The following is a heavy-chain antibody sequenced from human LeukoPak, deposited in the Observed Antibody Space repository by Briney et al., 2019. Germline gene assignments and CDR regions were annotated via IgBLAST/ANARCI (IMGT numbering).Heavy chain of an antibody. CDR1: GGSISNYY. Sequence: SETLSLTCTVSGGSISNYYWNWIRQPPGKGLEWIGYIYYTGSTNYNPSLESRVTISVDTSKNQFSLKLSSVTAADTAVYYCARAASGWYKHYYYYMDVWGKGTTVTISS. D-gene: IGHD6-19*01. J-gene: IGHJ6*03. CDR2: IYYTGST. CDR3: ARAASGWYKHYYYYMDV. V-gene: IGHV4-59*01.